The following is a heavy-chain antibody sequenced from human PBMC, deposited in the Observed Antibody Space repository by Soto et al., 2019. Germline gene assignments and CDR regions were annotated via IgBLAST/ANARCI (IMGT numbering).Heavy chain of an antibody. CDR3: ARVDGKYWNRKNWFDP. V-gene: IGHV1-69*13. J-gene: IGHJ5*02. Sequence: SVKVSCKASGGTFSSYAISWVRQAPGQGLEWMGGIIPIFGTANYAQKFQGRVTITADESTSTAYMELSSLRSEDTAVYYCARVDGKYWNRKNWFDPWGQGTLVTVSS. CDR1: GGTFSSYA. CDR2: IIPIFGTA. D-gene: IGHD1-1*01.